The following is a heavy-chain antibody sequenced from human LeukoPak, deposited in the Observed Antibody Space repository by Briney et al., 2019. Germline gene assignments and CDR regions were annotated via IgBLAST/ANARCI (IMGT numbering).Heavy chain of an antibody. CDR3: ARVLRYCSGGNCYSGGLGYMDV. J-gene: IGHJ6*03. CDR1: GFTFSDYN. Sequence: GGSLRLSCAASGFTFSDYNMRWIRQAPGKGLEWVSSISRSGSTKYYADSVKGRFTISRDNAKNSLFLQMNSLRAEDTAVYYCARVLRYCSGGNCYSGGLGYMDVWGKGTTVTISS. CDR2: ISRSGSTK. V-gene: IGHV3-11*01. D-gene: IGHD2-15*01.